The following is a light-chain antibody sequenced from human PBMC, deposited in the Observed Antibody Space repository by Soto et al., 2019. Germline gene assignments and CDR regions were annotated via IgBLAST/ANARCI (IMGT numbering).Light chain of an antibody. CDR3: ASWDDSLNAWV. CDR2: TNN. Sequence: QAVVTQPPSASGTPGQRVTISCSGSTSNIGSNIVNWYQQLPGTAPKLLIYTNNQRPSGVPKRFSGSKSGTSASLGISGLQSEDEADYSCASWDDSLNAWVFGGGTKVTVL. J-gene: IGLJ3*02. V-gene: IGLV1-44*01. CDR1: TSNIGSNI.